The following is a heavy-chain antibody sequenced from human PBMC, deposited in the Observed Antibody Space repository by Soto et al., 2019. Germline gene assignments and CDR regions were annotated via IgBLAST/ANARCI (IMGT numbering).Heavy chain of an antibody. V-gene: IGHV5-51*01. J-gene: IGHJ6*02. Sequence: HWESLKISCKGSGYSFTSYWIGWVRQMPGKGLEWMGIIYPGDSDTRYSPSFQGQVTISADQSISTAYLQWSSLKASDTAMYYCARLKGSGSLYFYGMDVWGQGTTVTVSS. CDR2: IYPGDSDT. CDR3: ARLKGSGSLYFYGMDV. CDR1: GYSFTSYW. D-gene: IGHD3-10*01.